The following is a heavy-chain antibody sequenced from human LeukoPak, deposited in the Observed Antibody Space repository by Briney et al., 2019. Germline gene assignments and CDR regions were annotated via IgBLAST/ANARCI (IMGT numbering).Heavy chain of an antibody. D-gene: IGHD5-18*01. Sequence: PGGSPRLSCAASGFTFSNYNMIWVRQAPGKGLECISYITSSSSTIHYADSVKGRFTISRDNAKKSLYLQMNSLRADDTAVYYCARVWDGYSGEDYWGQGTLVTVSS. CDR1: GFTFSNYN. V-gene: IGHV3-48*01. CDR2: ITSSSSTI. J-gene: IGHJ4*02. CDR3: ARVWDGYSGEDY.